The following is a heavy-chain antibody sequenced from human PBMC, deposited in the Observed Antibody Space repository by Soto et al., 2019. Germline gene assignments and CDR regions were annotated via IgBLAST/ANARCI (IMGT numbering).Heavy chain of an antibody. CDR3: AMYYGHGQDY. V-gene: IGHV4-59*01. CDR1: GASITNYY. Sequence: QVQLHQSGPGLVKPSETLSLTCFVSGASITNYYWTWIRQSPGKGLEWIGYIYYGGTSNYNSSLKGRVTVSVDMSTNQSSLTLNSVTAADTVVYYCAMYYGHGQDYWGQGTLVTVSS. CDR2: IYYGGTS. J-gene: IGHJ4*02. D-gene: IGHD3-10*01.